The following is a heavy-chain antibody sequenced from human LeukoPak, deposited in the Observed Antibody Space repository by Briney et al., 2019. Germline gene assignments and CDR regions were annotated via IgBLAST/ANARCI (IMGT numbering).Heavy chain of an antibody. CDR2: IYSGGST. Sequence: GGSPSLSCAASGFTVSSNYMSWVRQAPGKGLEWVSVIYSGGSTYYADSVKGRFTISRDNSKNTLYLQMNSLRAEDTAVYYCARGLWFGELPNKMTPFDYWGQGTLVTVSS. J-gene: IGHJ4*02. D-gene: IGHD3-10*01. V-gene: IGHV3-66*01. CDR1: GFTVSSNY. CDR3: ARGLWFGELPNKMTPFDY.